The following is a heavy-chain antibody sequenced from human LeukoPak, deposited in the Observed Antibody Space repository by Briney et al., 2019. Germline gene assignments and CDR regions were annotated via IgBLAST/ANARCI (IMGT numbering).Heavy chain of an antibody. CDR1: GFTFDDYG. D-gene: IGHD2-15*01. J-gene: IGHJ4*02. Sequence: GGSLRLSCAASGFTFDDYGMSWVRQAPGKGLEWVAGINWNGGNTGYSDSVKGRFTISRDNAKNSLYLQMNSLRAEDTAVYYCASSHCSGGSCYRGPFDYWGQGTLVTVSS. CDR2: INWNGGNT. CDR3: ASSHCSGGSCYRGPFDY. V-gene: IGHV3-20*04.